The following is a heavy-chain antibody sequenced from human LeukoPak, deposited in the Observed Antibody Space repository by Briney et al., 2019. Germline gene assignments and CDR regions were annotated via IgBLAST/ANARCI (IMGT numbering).Heavy chain of an antibody. V-gene: IGHV1-18*01. CDR2: ISAYNGNT. CDR3: ATTEQGSWYGEH. J-gene: IGHJ4*02. D-gene: IGHD6-13*01. Sequence: ASVKVSCKASGNTFTSYGIRWVRQTPGQGLECMGWISAYNGNTNYAQKLQGRVTMTTDTSTSTAYMELRSLRSDDTAVYYCATTEQGSWYGEHWGQGTLVTVSS. CDR1: GNTFTSYG.